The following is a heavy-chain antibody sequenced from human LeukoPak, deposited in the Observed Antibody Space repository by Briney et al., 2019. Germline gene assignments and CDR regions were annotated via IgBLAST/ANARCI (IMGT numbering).Heavy chain of an antibody. CDR2: ISGDGVST. Sequence: GGSLRLSCVASGLSISDFAMHWVRQAPGKGLEWVSLISGDGVSTFYADSVKGRFSISRDNSKNSLYLEMNSLRTEDAAMYYCAKESGKFDYWGQGTLVAVSS. J-gene: IGHJ4*02. CDR1: GLSISDFA. V-gene: IGHV3-43*02. CDR3: AKESGKFDY.